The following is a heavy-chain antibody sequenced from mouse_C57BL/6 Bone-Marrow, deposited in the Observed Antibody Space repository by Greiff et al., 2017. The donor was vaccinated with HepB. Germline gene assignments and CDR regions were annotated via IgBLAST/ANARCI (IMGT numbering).Heavy chain of an antibody. CDR1: GFTFSDYY. CDR2: INYDGSST. CDR3: ASYSNYGYFDV. D-gene: IGHD2-5*01. V-gene: IGHV5-16*01. Sequence: EAKLVESEGGLVQPGSSMKLSCTASGFTFSDYYMAWVRQVPEKGLEWVANINYDGSSTYYLDSLKSRFIISRDNAKNILYLQMSSLKSEDTATYYCASYSNYGYFDVWGTGTTVTVSS. J-gene: IGHJ1*03.